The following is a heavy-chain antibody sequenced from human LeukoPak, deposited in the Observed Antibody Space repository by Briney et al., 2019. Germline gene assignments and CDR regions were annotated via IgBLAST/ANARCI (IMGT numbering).Heavy chain of an antibody. V-gene: IGHV1-2*04. CDR3: ARGAGTYNWFDP. CDR1: GYTFTGYY. D-gene: IGHD1-1*01. CDR2: INPNSGGT. Sequence: GASVKVSCKASGYTFTGYYMHWVRQAPGQGLEWMGWINPNSGGTNYAQKFQGWVTMTRDTPISTAYMELSRLRSDDTAVYYCARGAGTYNWFDPWGQGTLVTVSS. J-gene: IGHJ5*02.